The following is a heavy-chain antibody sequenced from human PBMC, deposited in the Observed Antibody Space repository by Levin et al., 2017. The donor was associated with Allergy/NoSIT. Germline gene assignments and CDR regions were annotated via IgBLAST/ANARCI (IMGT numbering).Heavy chain of an antibody. CDR2: IDWDDDK. J-gene: IGHJ4*02. CDR1: GFSLSTRGMC. D-gene: IGHD3-22*01. Sequence: VSGPTLVKPTQTLTLTCTFSGFSLSTRGMCVSWIRQPPGKALEWLALIDWDDDKYYSTSLKTRRTISKDTSKNQVVRTMTNMDPVDTATYYCARAATYYYDNTGNHFDYWGQGTLVTVSS. CDR3: ARAATYYYDNTGNHFDY. V-gene: IGHV2-70*01.